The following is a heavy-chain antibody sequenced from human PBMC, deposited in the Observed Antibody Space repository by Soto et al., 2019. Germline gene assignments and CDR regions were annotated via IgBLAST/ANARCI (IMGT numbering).Heavy chain of an antibody. J-gene: IGHJ6*04. CDR2: IYHSGST. V-gene: IGHV4-38-2*01. D-gene: IGHD3-3*01. CDR3: ARGTPAWATRVRVVWDSYYGMDG. CDR1: GYSISSGYY. Sequence: SATLSLTCAVSGYSISSGYYWGWIRQPPGKGLEWIGSIYHSGSTYYNPSLKSRVTISVDTSKNQFSLKLSSVTAADTAVYYCARGTPAWATRVRVVWDSYYGMDGSGKGTPVT.